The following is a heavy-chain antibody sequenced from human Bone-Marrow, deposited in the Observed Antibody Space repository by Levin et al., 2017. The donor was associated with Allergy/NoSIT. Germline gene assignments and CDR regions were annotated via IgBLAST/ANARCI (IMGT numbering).Heavy chain of an antibody. D-gene: IGHD2-15*01. Sequence: GESLKISCAASGFTFTSYAMHWVRQAPGRGLEWVAFISFDRNTEAYADSVKGRFTISRDNSRDTVYLQMNSLRVDDTAVYYCARLQDPGAMVYYRYGMDTWGQGTTVTVSS. V-gene: IGHV3-30*04. J-gene: IGHJ6*02. CDR3: ARLQDPGAMVYYRYGMDT. CDR2: ISFDRNTE. CDR1: GFTFTSYA.